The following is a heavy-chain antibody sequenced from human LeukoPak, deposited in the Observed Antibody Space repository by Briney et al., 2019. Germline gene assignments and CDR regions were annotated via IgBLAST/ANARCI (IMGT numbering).Heavy chain of an antibody. V-gene: IGHV4-61*02. Sequence: PSQTLSLTCTVSGGSSSSGSYYWSWIRQPAGKGLEWIGRIYTSGSTNYNPSLKSRVTISVDTSKNQSSLKLSSVTAADTAVYYCARDRNDFWSSYYRYWGQGTLVTVSS. CDR1: GGSSSSGSYY. J-gene: IGHJ4*02. CDR2: IYTSGST. D-gene: IGHD3-3*01. CDR3: ARDRNDFWSSYYRY.